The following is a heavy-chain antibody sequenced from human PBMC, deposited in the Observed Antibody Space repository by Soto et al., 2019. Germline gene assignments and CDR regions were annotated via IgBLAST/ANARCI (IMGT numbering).Heavy chain of an antibody. D-gene: IGHD3-10*01. V-gene: IGHV5-51*01. CDR2: IYPGDSDT. J-gene: IGHJ5*02. Sequence: GDSLKISCKGSGYSFTSYWIGWVRQMPGKGLEWMGIIYPGDSDTRYSPSFQGQVTISADKSISTAYLQWSSLKASDTAMYYCARRYYGSGSFTPYNWFDPWSQGTLVTLSS. CDR3: ARRYYGSGSFTPYNWFDP. CDR1: GYSFTSYW.